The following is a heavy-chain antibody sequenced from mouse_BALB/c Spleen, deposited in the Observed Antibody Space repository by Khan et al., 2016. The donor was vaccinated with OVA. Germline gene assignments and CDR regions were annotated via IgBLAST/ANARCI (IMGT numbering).Heavy chain of an antibody. CDR2: INTYSGEP. CDR1: GYTFRNFG. Sequence: QIQLVQSGPELKKPGETVKISCKASGYTFRNFGMNWVKQAPGKGLEWMGWINTYSGEPPYADDFKGRFAFSLETSASTAYLQINNLKNEDTATYFCARPPYLCYTMAYWGQGTSVTVSS. D-gene: IGHD2-10*01. V-gene: IGHV9-3-1*01. CDR3: ARPPYLCYTMAY. J-gene: IGHJ4*01.